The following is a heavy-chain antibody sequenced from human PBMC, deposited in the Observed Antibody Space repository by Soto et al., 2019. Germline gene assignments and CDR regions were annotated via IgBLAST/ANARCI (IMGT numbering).Heavy chain of an antibody. Sequence: PGESLKISCKGSVYSFTSYWIGCVRQMPGKGLEWMGIIYPGDSDTRYSPSFQGQVTISADKSISTSYLQWSSLTDSDTAMYYCASNGEQWLGHNWFDPWGQGTLVTVSS. V-gene: IGHV5-51*03. D-gene: IGHD6-19*01. CDR3: ASNGEQWLGHNWFDP. J-gene: IGHJ5*02. CDR2: IYPGDSDT. CDR1: VYSFTSYW.